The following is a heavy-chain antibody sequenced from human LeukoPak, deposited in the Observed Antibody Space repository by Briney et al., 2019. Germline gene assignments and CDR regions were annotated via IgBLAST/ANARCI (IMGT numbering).Heavy chain of an antibody. J-gene: IGHJ4*02. CDR2: ISSNSRYI. D-gene: IGHD6-19*01. V-gene: IGHV3-21*04. CDR3: AKRAVPGCFDY. Sequence: GGSLRLSCAASGFTFSTYSMNWVRQAPGKGLEWVSSISSNSRYIYYADSMRGRFTISRDNAKNSLYLQMNSLRAEDTAVYYCAKRAVPGCFDYWGQGTLVTVSS. CDR1: GFTFSTYS.